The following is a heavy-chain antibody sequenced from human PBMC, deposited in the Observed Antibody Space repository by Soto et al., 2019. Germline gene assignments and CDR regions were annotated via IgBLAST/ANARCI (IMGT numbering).Heavy chain of an antibody. CDR3: TTDGSFGGVVVAFHL. CDR1: GFSFRDAW. CDR2: IKGRAAGGAI. D-gene: IGHD3-10*01. Sequence: EVQMVESGGGLVKPGGSLRLSCAVSGFSFRDAWMNWVRQAPGKGLEWVGRIKGRAAGGAIDYAAPVKGRFTISRDDSEDTLYLQINSLKTEDTAMYYCTTDGSFGGVVVAFHLWGQGTMLSFSS. V-gene: IGHV3-15*07. J-gene: IGHJ3*01.